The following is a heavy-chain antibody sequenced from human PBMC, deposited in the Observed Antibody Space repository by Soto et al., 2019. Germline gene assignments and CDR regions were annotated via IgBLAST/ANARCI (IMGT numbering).Heavy chain of an antibody. CDR1: GGTFSSYA. CDR2: IIPIFGTA. J-gene: IGHJ4*02. D-gene: IGHD1-26*01. V-gene: IGHV1-69*01. CDR3: ARTVVGATYFDY. Sequence: QVQLVQSGAEVKKPGSSVKVSCKSSGGTFSSYAISWVRKAPGQGLEWMGGIIPIFGTANYAQKFQGRVTITADEATSTAYMELSSLRSEDTAVYYCARTVVGATYFDYWGQGTLVTVAS.